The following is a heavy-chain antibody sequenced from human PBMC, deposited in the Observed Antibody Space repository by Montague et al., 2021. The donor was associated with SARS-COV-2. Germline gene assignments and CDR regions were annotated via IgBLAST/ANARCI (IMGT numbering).Heavy chain of an antibody. J-gene: IGHJ3*01. CDR2: IYYTGNT. D-gene: IGHD3-22*01. CDR1: GASIATSIDY. CDR3: ARLKRYFDSSGSPSAFDF. V-gene: IGHV4-39*02. Sequence: SETLSLTCTVSGASIATSIDYWAWIRQPPGKGLEWIGSIYYTGNTYYNPSLKSRVTISVVTSKNHFTLKLSSVTAAETAVYYCARLKRYFDSSGSPSAFDFWGQGTKVTVSS.